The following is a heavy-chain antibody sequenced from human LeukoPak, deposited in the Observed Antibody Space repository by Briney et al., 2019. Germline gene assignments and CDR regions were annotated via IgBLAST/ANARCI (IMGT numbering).Heavy chain of an antibody. J-gene: IGHJ4*02. D-gene: IGHD6-19*01. CDR2: IFYSGST. CDR3: ARRAYSSGWYYFDY. V-gene: IGHV4-59*08. CDR1: GGSISSYY. Sequence: ETLSLTCTVSGGSISSYYWSWIRQPPGKGLEWIGCIFYSGSTNYNPSLKSRVTISVDTSKNQFPLKLSSVTAADTAVYYCARRAYSSGWYYFDYWGQGTLVTVSS.